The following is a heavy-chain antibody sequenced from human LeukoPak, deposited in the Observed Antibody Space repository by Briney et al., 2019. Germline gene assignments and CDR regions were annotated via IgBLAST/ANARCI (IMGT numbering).Heavy chain of an antibody. Sequence: GESLKISCKGSGYNFTNYWIGWVRQMPGKGLEWMGIIYPSDSDTRYSPSFQGQVTISADKSISTAYLQWSSLKASDTAMYFCATPRIAAAIQGFHYWGQGTLVTVSS. CDR2: IYPSDSDT. V-gene: IGHV5-51*01. CDR1: GYNFTNYW. D-gene: IGHD6-13*01. J-gene: IGHJ4*02. CDR3: ATPRIAAAIQGFHY.